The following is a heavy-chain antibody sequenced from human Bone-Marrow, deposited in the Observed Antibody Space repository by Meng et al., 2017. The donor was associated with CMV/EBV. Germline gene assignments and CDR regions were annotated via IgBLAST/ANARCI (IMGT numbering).Heavy chain of an antibody. Sequence: ASVKVSCKASGYTFTSYDINWVRQATGQGLEWMGRMNPNSGNTGYAQKFQGRVTMTRNTSISTAYMELSRLRSDDTAVYYCARFYDTSGADYWGQGTLVTVSS. CDR2: MNPNSGNT. V-gene: IGHV1-8*01. D-gene: IGHD3-22*01. CDR1: GYTFTSYD. CDR3: ARFYDTSGADY. J-gene: IGHJ4*02.